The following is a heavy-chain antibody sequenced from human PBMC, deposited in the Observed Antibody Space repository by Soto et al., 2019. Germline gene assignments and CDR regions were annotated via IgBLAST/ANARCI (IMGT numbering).Heavy chain of an antibody. D-gene: IGHD3-9*01. CDR1: GYSFTSYW. CDR3: ARHGVGDILTGQPDY. Sequence: GESLKISCKGSGYSFTSYWIGWVRQMHGKGLEWMGIIYPGDSDTRYSPSFQGQVTISADKSISTAYLQWSSLKASDTAMYYWARHGVGDILTGQPDYWGQGTLVTVSS. V-gene: IGHV5-51*01. CDR2: IYPGDSDT. J-gene: IGHJ4*02.